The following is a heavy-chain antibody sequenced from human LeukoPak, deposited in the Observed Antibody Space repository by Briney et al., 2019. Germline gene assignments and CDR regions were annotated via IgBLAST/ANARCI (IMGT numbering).Heavy chain of an antibody. CDR3: ATDGGGRETSFDI. V-gene: IGHV3-48*03. CDR2: ISSSSSTI. CDR1: GFTFSSYE. D-gene: IGHD1-26*01. Sequence: GGSLRLSCAASGFTFSSYEMNWVRQAPGKGLEWVSYISSSSSTIYYADSVKGRFTISRDNAKNSLYLQMNSLRAEDTAVYYCATDGGGRETSFDIWGQGTMVTVSS. J-gene: IGHJ3*02.